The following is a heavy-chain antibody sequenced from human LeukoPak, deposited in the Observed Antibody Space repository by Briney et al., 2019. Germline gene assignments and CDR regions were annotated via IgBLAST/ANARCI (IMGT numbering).Heavy chain of an antibody. V-gene: IGHV1-18*01. Sequence: GASVKVSCKASGYTFTSYGISWVRQAPGQGLEWMGWISAYNGNTNYAQKLQGRVTMTTDTSTSTAYMELRSLRSDDTAVYYCARVPYFDSKGFYYYYYGMDVWGQGTTVTISS. CDR1: GYTFTSYG. D-gene: IGHD3-9*01. CDR3: ARVPYFDSKGFYYYYYGMDV. J-gene: IGHJ6*02. CDR2: ISAYNGNT.